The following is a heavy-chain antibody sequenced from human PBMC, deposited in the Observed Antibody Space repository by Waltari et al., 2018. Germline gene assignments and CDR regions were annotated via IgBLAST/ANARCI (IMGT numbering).Heavy chain of an antibody. D-gene: IGHD1-26*01. CDR2: INPNSGGT. CDR1: GGTFSSYA. V-gene: IGHV1-2*02. J-gene: IGHJ6*03. Sequence: QVQLVQSGAEVKKPGSSVKVSCKASGGTFSSYAISWVRQAPGQGLEWMGWINPNSGGTNYAQKFQGRVTMTRDTSISTAYMELSRLRSDDTAVYYCARAPGGFYYYYYMDVWGKGTTVTISS. CDR3: ARAPGGFYYYYYMDV.